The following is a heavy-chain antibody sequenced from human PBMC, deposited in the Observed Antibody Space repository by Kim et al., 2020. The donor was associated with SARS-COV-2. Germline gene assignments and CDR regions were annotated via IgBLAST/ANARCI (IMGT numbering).Heavy chain of an antibody. CDR3: AKGLYYYDDSGYAAEYFPH. V-gene: IGHV3-23*01. CDR2: IKNLDGKS. D-gene: IGHD3-22*01. J-gene: IGHJ1*01. Sequence: GGSLRLSCAGSGFRFIGYAMSWVRQAPGKGLDWVAAIKNLDGKSYYADSVKGRFTISRDTSANTLYLQMNSLRAEDTAVYFCAKGLYYYDDSGYAAEYFPHWGQGTLVTV. CDR1: GFRFIGYA.